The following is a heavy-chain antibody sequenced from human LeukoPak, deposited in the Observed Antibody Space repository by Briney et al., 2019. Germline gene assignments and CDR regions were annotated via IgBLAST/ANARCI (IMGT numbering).Heavy chain of an antibody. CDR3: AREVVPDVIDAFDI. D-gene: IGHD2-2*01. CDR1: GGSISSGDYY. J-gene: IGHJ3*02. Sequence: SETLSLTCTVSGGSISSGDYYWSWIRQPAGKGLEWIGRVYTSGTTNYNPSLKSRVTISVDTSNNQFSLKLSSVTAADTAVYYCAREVVPDVIDAFDIWGQGTMVTVSS. CDR2: VYTSGTT. V-gene: IGHV4-61*02.